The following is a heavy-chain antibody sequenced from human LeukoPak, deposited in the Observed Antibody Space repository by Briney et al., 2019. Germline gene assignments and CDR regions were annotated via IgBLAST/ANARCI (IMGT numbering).Heavy chain of an antibody. D-gene: IGHD1-26*01. CDR1: GFTFSSYS. V-gene: IGHV3-21*01. CDR3: ARLPYSEISYLYGFDP. CDR2: ISSSSSYI. Sequence: GGSLRLSCAASGFTFSSYSMNWVRQAPGKGLEWVSSISSSSSYIYYADSVKGRFTISRGNAKNSLYLQMNSLRAEDTAVYYCARLPYSEISYLYGFDPWGQGTLVTVSS. J-gene: IGHJ5*02.